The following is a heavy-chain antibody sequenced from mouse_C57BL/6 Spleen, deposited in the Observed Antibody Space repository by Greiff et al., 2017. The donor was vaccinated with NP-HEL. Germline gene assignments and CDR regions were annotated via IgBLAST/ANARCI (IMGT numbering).Heavy chain of an antibody. J-gene: IGHJ1*03. CDR3: ARDRGLQTRYFDV. CDR2: INYDGSST. CDR1: GFTFSDYY. V-gene: IGHV5-16*01. Sequence: EVNVVESEGGLVQPGSSMKLSCTASGFTFSDYYMAWVRQVPEKGLEWVANINYDGSSTYYLDSLKSRFIISRDNAKNILYLQMSSLKSEDTATYYCARDRGLQTRYFDVWGTGTTVTVSS. D-gene: IGHD2-4*01.